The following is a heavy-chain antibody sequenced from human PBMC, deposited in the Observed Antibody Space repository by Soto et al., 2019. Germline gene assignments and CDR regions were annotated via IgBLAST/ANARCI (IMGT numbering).Heavy chain of an antibody. D-gene: IGHD2-2*01. Sequence: QVQLQESGPGLVKPSQTLSLTCTVSGGSISSGGYYWSWIRQHPGKGLEWIGYIYYSGSTYYNPSLNSRVTITVVTSKNHFSLQMSSVTAAATAVYYCARVAEDVLVRAARYGMDVWGQGTTVTVSS. J-gene: IGHJ6*02. V-gene: IGHV4-31*03. CDR3: ARVAEDVLVRAARYGMDV. CDR1: GGSISSGGYY. CDR2: IYYSGST.